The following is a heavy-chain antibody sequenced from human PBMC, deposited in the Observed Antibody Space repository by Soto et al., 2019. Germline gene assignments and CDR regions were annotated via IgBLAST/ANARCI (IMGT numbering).Heavy chain of an antibody. CDR1: GGTFSSYA. CDR3: ARSLSKPSYSSGWNYYYYGMDV. Sequence: ASVKVSCKASGGTFSSYAISWLREAPGQGLEWMGGIIPIFGTANYAQKFQGRVTITADKSTSTAYMELSSLRSEDTAVYYCARSLSKPSYSSGWNYYYYGMDVWGQGTTVTVSS. J-gene: IGHJ6*02. CDR2: IIPIFGTA. V-gene: IGHV1-69*06. D-gene: IGHD6-19*01.